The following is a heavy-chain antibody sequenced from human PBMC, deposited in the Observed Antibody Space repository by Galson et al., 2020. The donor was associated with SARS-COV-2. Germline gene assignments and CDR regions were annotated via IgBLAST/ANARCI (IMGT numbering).Heavy chain of an antibody. J-gene: IGHJ2*01. D-gene: IGHD6-19*01. V-gene: IGHV3-13*01. CDR1: GFTFSSYD. CDR3: ARGGYSSGWYSVWYFDL. Sequence: GESLKISCAASGFTFSSYDMHWVRQATGKGLEWVSAIGTAGETYYPGSVKGRFTISRENAKNSLYLQMNSLRAGDTAVYYCARGGYSSGWYSVWYFDLWGRGTLVTVSS. CDR2: IGTAGET.